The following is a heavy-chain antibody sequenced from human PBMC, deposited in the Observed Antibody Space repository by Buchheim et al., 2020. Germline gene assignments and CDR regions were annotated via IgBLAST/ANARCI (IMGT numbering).Heavy chain of an antibody. Sequence: EVQLAESGGGLVQPGGSLRLSCAASGFTFGTYSMNWVRQAPGKGLEWISYISGSSSSIYYEDSVKGRFTISRDNPKNSLTLQMSSLRDEDTAVYYCARDQIAVGVFYGMDVWGQGTT. CDR2: ISGSSSSI. J-gene: IGHJ6*02. CDR1: GFTFGTYS. CDR3: ARDQIAVGVFYGMDV. D-gene: IGHD2-21*01. V-gene: IGHV3-48*02.